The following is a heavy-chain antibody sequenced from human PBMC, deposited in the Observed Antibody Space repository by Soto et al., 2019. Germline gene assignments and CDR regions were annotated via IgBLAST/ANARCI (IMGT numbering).Heavy chain of an antibody. V-gene: IGHV3-30-3*01. CDR2: ISYDGSNK. Sequence: QVQLVESGGGVVQPGRSLRLSCAASGFTFSSHAMHWVRQAPGKGLEWVAVISYDGSNKYYADSVKGRFTISRDNSKNTLYLQMNSLRAEDTAVYYCARESDSGSYLDYWGQGTLVTVSS. J-gene: IGHJ4*02. CDR3: ARESDSGSYLDY. D-gene: IGHD1-26*01. CDR1: GFTFSSHA.